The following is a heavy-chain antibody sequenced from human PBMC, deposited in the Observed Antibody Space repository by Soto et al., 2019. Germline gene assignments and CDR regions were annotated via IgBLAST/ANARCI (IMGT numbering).Heavy chain of an antibody. V-gene: IGHV4-30-4*01. CDR3: ARASYYDILTGYPKVPHHRFDP. Sequence: PSXTLSLTCTVSGGSISSGDYYWSWIRQPPGKGLEWIGYIYYSGSTYYNPSLKSRVTISVDTSKNQFSLKLSSVTAADTAVYYCARASYYDILTGYPKVPHHRFDPWGQGTLVTXSS. CDR1: GGSISSGDYY. CDR2: IYYSGST. D-gene: IGHD3-9*01. J-gene: IGHJ5*02.